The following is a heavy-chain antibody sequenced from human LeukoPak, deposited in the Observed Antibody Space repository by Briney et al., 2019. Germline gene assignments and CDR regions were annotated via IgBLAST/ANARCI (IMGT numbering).Heavy chain of an antibody. CDR3: AREEREYCGGDCNDAFDI. CDR2: IIPIFGTA. D-gene: IGHD2-21*02. V-gene: IGHV1-69*13. J-gene: IGHJ3*02. CDR1: GGTFSSYA. Sequence: ASVKVSCKASGGTFSSYAISWVRQAPGQGLEWMGGIIPIFGTANYAQKFQGRVTITADESTSTAYMELSSLRSEDTAVYYCAREEREYCGGDCNDAFDIWGQGTMVTVSS.